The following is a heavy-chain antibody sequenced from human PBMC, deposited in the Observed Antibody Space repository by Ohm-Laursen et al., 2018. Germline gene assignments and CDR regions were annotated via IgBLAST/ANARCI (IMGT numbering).Heavy chain of an antibody. Sequence: SLRLSCAASGFIFSTYTMNWVRQAPGKGLEWISYISGSGSIIYYADSVKRRFTISRDNAKNSLYLQMNSLRAEDTAVYYCARGRGDSWGQGTLVTVSS. J-gene: IGHJ5*01. V-gene: IGHV3-48*01. CDR3: ARGRGDS. CDR2: ISGSGSII. CDR1: GFIFSTYT.